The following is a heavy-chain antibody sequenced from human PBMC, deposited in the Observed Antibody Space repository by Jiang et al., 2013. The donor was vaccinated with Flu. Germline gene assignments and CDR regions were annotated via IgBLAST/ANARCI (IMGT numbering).Heavy chain of an antibody. J-gene: IGHJ5*02. Sequence: GLVKPSETLSLTCTVSGGSISSYYWSWIRQPPGKGLEWIGYIYYSGSTNYNPSLKSRVTISVDTSKNQFSLKLSSVTAADTAVYYCARVGAVAGMVWFDPWGQGTLVTVSS. CDR3: ARVGAVAGMVWFDP. V-gene: IGHV4-59*01. D-gene: IGHD6-19*01. CDR2: IYYSGST. CDR1: GGSISSYY.